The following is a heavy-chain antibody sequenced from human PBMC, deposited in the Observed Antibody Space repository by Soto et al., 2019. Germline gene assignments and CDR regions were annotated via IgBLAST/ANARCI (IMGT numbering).Heavy chain of an antibody. Sequence: PGESLKISCKGSGCSFTSYWIGWVRQMPGKGLEWMGIIYPGDSDTRYSPSFQGQVTISADKSISTAYLQWSSLKASDTAMYYCARGPVYFIAVAGTNFDYWGQGTLVTVSS. D-gene: IGHD6-19*01. J-gene: IGHJ4*02. CDR2: IYPGDSDT. CDR3: ARGPVYFIAVAGTNFDY. CDR1: GCSFTSYW. V-gene: IGHV5-51*01.